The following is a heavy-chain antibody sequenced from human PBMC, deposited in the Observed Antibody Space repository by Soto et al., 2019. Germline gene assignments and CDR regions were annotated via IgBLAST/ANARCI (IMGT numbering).Heavy chain of an antibody. CDR1: GGTFSSYA. CDR3: ARDRGIVVVPAAMDQYGYFDY. V-gene: IGHV1-69*13. J-gene: IGHJ4*02. D-gene: IGHD2-2*01. Sequence: ASGKVSCKASGGTFSSYAISWVRQAPGRGLEWMGGIIPIFGTANYAQKFQGRVTITADESTSTAYMELSSLRSEDTAVYYCARDRGIVVVPAAMDQYGYFDYWGQGTLVTVSS. CDR2: IIPIFGTA.